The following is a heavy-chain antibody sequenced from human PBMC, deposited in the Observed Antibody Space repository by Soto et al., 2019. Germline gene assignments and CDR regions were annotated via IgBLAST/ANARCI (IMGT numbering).Heavy chain of an antibody. V-gene: IGHV1-18*01. J-gene: IGHJ4*02. CDR1: GCTLINYG. D-gene: IGHD6-19*01. CDR3: ARDQGSIAVAGRLDY. Sequence: QVQLVQSGGEVKKTGASVKVSCKASGCTLINYGISWVRQAPGQGLEWMGWISAYNGNTNYAQNLQGRVTMTTDTSTSTVYMELRSLRSDDTAVYYCARDQGSIAVAGRLDYWGQGTLVTVSS. CDR2: ISAYNGNT.